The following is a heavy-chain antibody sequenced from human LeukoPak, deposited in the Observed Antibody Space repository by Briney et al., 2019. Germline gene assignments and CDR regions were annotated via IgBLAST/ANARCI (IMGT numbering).Heavy chain of an antibody. CDR3: ARHKSGGYYSNWFDP. J-gene: IGHJ5*02. CDR2: ISAYNGNT. CDR1: GGTFSSYA. D-gene: IGHD3-22*01. Sequence: ASVKVSCKASGGTFSSYAISWVRQAPGQGLEWMGWISAYNGNTNYAQKLQGRVTMTTDTSTSTAYMELRSLRSDDTAVYYCARHKSGGYYSNWFDPWGQGTLVTVSS. V-gene: IGHV1-18*01.